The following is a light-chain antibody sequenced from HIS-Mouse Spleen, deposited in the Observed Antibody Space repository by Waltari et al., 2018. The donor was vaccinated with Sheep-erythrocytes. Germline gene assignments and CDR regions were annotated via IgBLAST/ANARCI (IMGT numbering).Light chain of an antibody. J-gene: IGLJ1*01. CDR3: CSYAGSYNHV. V-gene: IGLV1-36*01. CDR2: YDD. CDR1: SSNIGNNA. Sequence: QSVLTQPPSVSEAPRQRVTISCSGSSSNIGNNAVNWYQQLPGKPPKLLISYDDLPPSGVPDRFSGSKSGNTASLTISGRQAEDEADYYCCSYAGSYNHVFATGTKVTVL.